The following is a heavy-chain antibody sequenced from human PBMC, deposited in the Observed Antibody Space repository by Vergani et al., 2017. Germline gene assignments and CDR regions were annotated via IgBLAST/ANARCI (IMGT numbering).Heavy chain of an antibody. Sequence: EVQLVESGGGLVQPGGSLRLSCAASGFTFSSYWMSWVRQAPGKGLEWVGFIRSKAYGGTTEYAASVKGRFTISRDDSKSIAYLQMNSLKTEDTAVYYCTRDPYDYVWGSYRYTERGDGFVDYWGQGTLVTVSS. V-gene: IGHV3-49*04. D-gene: IGHD3-16*02. CDR1: GFTFSSYW. CDR3: TRDPYDYVWGSYRYTERGDGFVDY. CDR2: IRSKAYGGTT. J-gene: IGHJ4*02.